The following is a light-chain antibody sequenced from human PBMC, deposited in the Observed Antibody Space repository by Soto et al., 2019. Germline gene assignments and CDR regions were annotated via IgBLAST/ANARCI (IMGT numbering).Light chain of an antibody. CDR2: EVT. J-gene: IGLJ1*01. Sequence: QSALTQPASVSGSLGQSITISCTGTSSDLAGHNYVSWYQQHPGKAPRLVIYEVTNRPSGVSNRFSGSRSGNTASLTISGLQADDEADYYCNSFTDSSIYVFGAGSKVTVL. CDR3: NSFTDSSIYV. CDR1: SSDLAGHNY. V-gene: IGLV2-14*03.